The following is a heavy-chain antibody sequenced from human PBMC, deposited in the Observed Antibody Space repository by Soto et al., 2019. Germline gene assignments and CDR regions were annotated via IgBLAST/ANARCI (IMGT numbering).Heavy chain of an antibody. CDR3: ARDIGSRYSSGWYGGEGYYYAMDV. V-gene: IGHV4-34*01. J-gene: IGHJ6*02. CDR1: GGSFSGYY. Sequence: PSETLSLTCAVHGGSFSGYYWDWIRQPPGRGLEWIGEVNHGGTSNYNPSLKSRVTISVDTSKNQFSLKLSSVTAADTAVYYCARDIGSRYSSGWYGGEGYYYAMDVWGQGTTVTVSS. CDR2: VNHGGTS. D-gene: IGHD6-19*01.